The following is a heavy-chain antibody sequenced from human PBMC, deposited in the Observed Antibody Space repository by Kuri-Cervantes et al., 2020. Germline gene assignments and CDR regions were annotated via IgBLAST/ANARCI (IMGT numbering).Heavy chain of an antibody. Sequence: SGAASGFTFSSYGMHWVRQAPGKGLEWVAVIWYDGSNKYYADSVKGRSTISRDDSKNTLSLQMNSLRAEDTAVYYCARDQCSSTTCPYSYFDLWGRGTLVTVSS. J-gene: IGHJ2*01. CDR1: GFTFSSYG. V-gene: IGHV3-33*01. D-gene: IGHD2-2*01. CDR3: ARDQCSSTTCPYSYFDL. CDR2: IWYDGSNK.